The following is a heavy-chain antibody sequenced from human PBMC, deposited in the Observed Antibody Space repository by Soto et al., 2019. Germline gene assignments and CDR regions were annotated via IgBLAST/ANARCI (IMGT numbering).Heavy chain of an antibody. V-gene: IGHV1-69*13. CDR1: GGTFSSYA. D-gene: IGHD3-22*01. Sequence: SVKVSCKASGGTFSSYAIDWVQQAPGQGLEWMGGIIPIFGTANYAQKFQGRITITADESTSTAYMELRSLRSEDTAVYYCARGAHSDSRGYYYFYWGQGTLVTVSS. CDR2: IIPIFGTA. CDR3: ARGAHSDSRGYYYFY. J-gene: IGHJ4*02.